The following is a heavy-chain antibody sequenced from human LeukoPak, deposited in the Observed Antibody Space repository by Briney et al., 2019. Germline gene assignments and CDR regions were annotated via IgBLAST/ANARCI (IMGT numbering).Heavy chain of an antibody. D-gene: IGHD1-26*01. CDR3: ARRRGGSYYY. V-gene: IGHV4-39*01. J-gene: IGHJ4*02. Sequence: ASETLSLTCTVSGGSISSSSYYWGWIRQPPGKGLEWIGSIYYSGSTYYNPSLKSRVTISVDTSKNQFSLKLSSVTAADTAVYYCARRRGGSYYYWGQGTLVTVSS. CDR1: GGSISSSSYY. CDR2: IYYSGST.